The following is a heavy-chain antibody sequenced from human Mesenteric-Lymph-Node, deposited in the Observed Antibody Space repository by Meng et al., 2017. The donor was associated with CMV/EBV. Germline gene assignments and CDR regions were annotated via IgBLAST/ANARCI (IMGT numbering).Heavy chain of an antibody. CDR1: GYTFTGHY. CDR2: INPNRGDT. CDR3: AREGGIAAALLDY. J-gene: IGHJ4*02. Sequence: ASVKVSCKASGYTFTGHYLNWLRQAPGQGLEWMGWINPNRGDTRWAQKFQGRVTMTRDASSATGYMELSGLTSDDTAVYYCAREGGIAAALLDYWGQGTLVTVSS. V-gene: IGHV1-2*02. D-gene: IGHD6-13*01.